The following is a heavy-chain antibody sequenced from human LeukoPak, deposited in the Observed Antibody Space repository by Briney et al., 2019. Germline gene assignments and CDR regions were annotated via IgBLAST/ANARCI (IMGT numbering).Heavy chain of an antibody. CDR1: GFTFSSYS. V-gene: IGHV3-21*01. D-gene: IGHD1-26*01. CDR2: ISSSSSYI. CDR3: AGGSKGGATNDY. Sequence: PGGSLRLSCAASGFTFSSYSMNWVRQAPGKGLEWVTSISSSSSYIYYADSVKGRFTISRDNAKNSLYLQMNSLRAEDTAVYYCAGGSKGGATNDYWGQGTLVTVSS. J-gene: IGHJ4*02.